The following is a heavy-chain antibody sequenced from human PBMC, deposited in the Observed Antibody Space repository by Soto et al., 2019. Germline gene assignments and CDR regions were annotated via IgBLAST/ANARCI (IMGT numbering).Heavy chain of an antibody. V-gene: IGHV4-30-2*01. Sequence: QLQLQESGSGLVKPSQTLSLTCAVSGGSISSGGYSWSWIRQPPGKGLEWIGYIYHSGSTYYNPSLXXRVTISVDRSTSQFSLKLSSVTAADTAVYYCARGQVVAAQHWGQGTLVTVSS. CDR1: GGSISSGGYS. D-gene: IGHD2-15*01. CDR2: IYHSGST. CDR3: ARGQVVAAQH. J-gene: IGHJ4*02.